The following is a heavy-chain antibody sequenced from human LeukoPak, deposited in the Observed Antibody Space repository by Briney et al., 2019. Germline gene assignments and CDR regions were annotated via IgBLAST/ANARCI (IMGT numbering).Heavy chain of an antibody. CDR1: GGSFSGYY. Sequence: SETLSLTCAVYGGSFSGYYWSWIRQPPGKGLEWIGEINHSGSTNYNPSLKSRVTISVDTSKNQFSLKLSSVTAADTAVYYCARKSLAAADNVLDYWGQGTLVTVSS. CDR2: INHSGST. D-gene: IGHD6-13*01. J-gene: IGHJ4*02. CDR3: ARKSLAAADNVLDY. V-gene: IGHV4-34*01.